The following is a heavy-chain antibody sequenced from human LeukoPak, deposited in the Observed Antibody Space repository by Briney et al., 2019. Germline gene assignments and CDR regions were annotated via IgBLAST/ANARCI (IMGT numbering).Heavy chain of an antibody. D-gene: IGHD5-24*01. Sequence: ASVKVSCKASGYIFSDYYINWVRQVPGQGLEWMGWINPKSGGTKYSQSFQGRVTMTRDTSISTVYMKLSRLTSADTAVYYCARRHLRMRSYDYWGQGPLVIVSS. J-gene: IGHJ4*02. CDR2: INPKSGGT. CDR1: GYIFSDYY. CDR3: ARRHLRMRSYDY. V-gene: IGHV1-2*02.